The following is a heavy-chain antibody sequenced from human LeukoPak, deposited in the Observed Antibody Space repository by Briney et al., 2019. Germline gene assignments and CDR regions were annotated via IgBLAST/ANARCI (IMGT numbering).Heavy chain of an antibody. J-gene: IGHJ5*02. D-gene: IGHD6-19*01. Sequence: ASVKVSCKASGYTFTGYYMHWVRQAPGQGLEWMGWINPNSGGTNYAQKFPGWVTMTRDTSISTAYMELSRLRSDDTAVYYCARGRSSGWWINWFDPWGQGTLITVSS. CDR1: GYTFTGYY. V-gene: IGHV1-2*04. CDR2: INPNSGGT. CDR3: ARGRSSGWWINWFDP.